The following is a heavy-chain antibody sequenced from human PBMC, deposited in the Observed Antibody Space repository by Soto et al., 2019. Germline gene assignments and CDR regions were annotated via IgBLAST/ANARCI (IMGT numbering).Heavy chain of an antibody. Sequence: TGGSLILSCAASGFTFSSYGMHWVRQAPGKGLEWVAVISYDVSNKYYAESVKGRFTTSRDNSKNTLYLQINSLRAEDTAVYYCAKDYYDSSGYYYNFFDYWGQRTLVTVSS. J-gene: IGHJ4*02. CDR2: ISYDVSNK. CDR1: GFTFSSYG. CDR3: AKDYYDSSGYYYNFFDY. V-gene: IGHV3-30*18. D-gene: IGHD3-22*01.